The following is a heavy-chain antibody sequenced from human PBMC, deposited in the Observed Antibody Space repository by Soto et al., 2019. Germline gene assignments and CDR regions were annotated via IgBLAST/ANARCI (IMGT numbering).Heavy chain of an antibody. CDR1: GGSVSSGSYY. D-gene: IGHD6-19*01. J-gene: IGHJ4*02. CDR3: ARVSSGWYYFDY. CDR2: MYNSGST. Sequence: TLSLTCTVSGGSVSSGSYYWSWIRQPPGKGLEWIGYMYNSGSTNYNPSLKSRVIISVDTSKNQFSLKLSSVTAADTAVYYCARVSSGWYYFDYWGQGTLVTVSS. V-gene: IGHV4-61*01.